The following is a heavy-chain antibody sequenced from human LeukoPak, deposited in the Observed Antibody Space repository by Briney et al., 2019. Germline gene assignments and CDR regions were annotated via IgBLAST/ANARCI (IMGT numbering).Heavy chain of an antibody. J-gene: IGHJ4*02. D-gene: IGHD6-19*01. CDR1: GRSFSGYY. CDR2: INHLGST. V-gene: IGHV4-34*01. CDR3: ARGAAGSGWYLDY. Sequence: SETLSLTCAVSGRSFSGYYWSWIRQPPGKGLQWIAEINHLGSTNYNPSLKSRVTISVDTSKKQFSLRLRSVTAADTAAYYCARGAAGSGWYLDYWGQGTLVTVSS.